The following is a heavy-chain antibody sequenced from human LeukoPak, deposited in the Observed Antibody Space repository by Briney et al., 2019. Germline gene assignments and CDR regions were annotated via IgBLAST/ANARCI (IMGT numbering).Heavy chain of an antibody. J-gene: IGHJ4*02. Sequence: GGSLRLSCAASGFTLNNYAMTWVRQATGKGLEWVSAISGSGIATYYADSVKGRFTISRDNSRNTLYLQMISLRAEDTAVYYCARMWSYYYDSSGYKYYFDYWGQGTLVTVSS. V-gene: IGHV3-23*01. CDR1: GFTLNNYA. D-gene: IGHD3-22*01. CDR2: ISGSGIAT. CDR3: ARMWSYYYDSSGYKYYFDY.